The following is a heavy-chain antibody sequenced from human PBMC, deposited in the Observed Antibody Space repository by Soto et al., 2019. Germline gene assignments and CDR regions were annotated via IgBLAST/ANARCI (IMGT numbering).Heavy chain of an antibody. D-gene: IGHD3-22*01. CDR1: GGSISSGGYY. J-gene: IGHJ5*02. Sequence: SETLSLTCTVSGGSISSGGYYWSWIRQHPGKGLEWIGYIYYSGSTYYNPSLKSRVTISVDRSKNQFSLKLSSVTAADMAVYYCARAHPYYYDSRGYSNWFDPWGQGTLVTVSS. CDR3: ARAHPYYYDSRGYSNWFDP. V-gene: IGHV4-31*03. CDR2: IYYSGST.